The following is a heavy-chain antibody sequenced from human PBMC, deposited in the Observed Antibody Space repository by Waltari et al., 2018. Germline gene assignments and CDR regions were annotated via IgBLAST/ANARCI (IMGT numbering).Heavy chain of an antibody. Sequence: QVQLQESGPGLVKPSETLSLTCTVSGGSISSHYWSWIRQPPGKGLEWIGYIYYSGSTNYNPSLKSRVTISVDTSKNQFSLKLSSVTAADTAVYYCARGPDVLLWFGDFDYWGQGTLVTVSS. V-gene: IGHV4-59*11. CDR3: ARGPDVLLWFGDFDY. CDR1: GGSISSHY. D-gene: IGHD3-10*01. CDR2: IYYSGST. J-gene: IGHJ4*02.